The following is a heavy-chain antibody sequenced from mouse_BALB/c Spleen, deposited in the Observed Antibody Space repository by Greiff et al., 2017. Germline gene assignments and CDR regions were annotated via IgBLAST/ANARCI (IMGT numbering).Heavy chain of an antibody. Sequence: QVQLQQPGAELVKPGASVKMSCKASGYTFTSYWMHWVKQRPGQGLEWIGVIDPSDSYTSYNQKFKGKATLTVDTSSSTAYMQLSSLTSEDSAVYYCTRSKLGLLFDYWGQGTTLTVSS. CDR1: GYTFTSYW. CDR3: TRSKLGLLFDY. J-gene: IGHJ2*01. D-gene: IGHD6-2*01. V-gene: IGHV1S127*01. CDR2: IDPSDSYT.